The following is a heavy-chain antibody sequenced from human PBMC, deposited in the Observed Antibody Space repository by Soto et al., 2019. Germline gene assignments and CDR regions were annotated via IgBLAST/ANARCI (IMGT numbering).Heavy chain of an antibody. CDR3: ARGVVVPAALDY. V-gene: IGHV4-59*01. J-gene: IGHJ4*02. CDR1: GGSISSYY. CDR2: IYYSGST. D-gene: IGHD2-2*01. Sequence: SETLSLTCTVSGGSISSYYWSWIRQPPGKGLEWIGYIYYSGSTNYNPSPKSRVTISVDTFKTQFSLKVSSVAAEDTAVYCCARGVVVPAALDYWGQGTLVTVSS.